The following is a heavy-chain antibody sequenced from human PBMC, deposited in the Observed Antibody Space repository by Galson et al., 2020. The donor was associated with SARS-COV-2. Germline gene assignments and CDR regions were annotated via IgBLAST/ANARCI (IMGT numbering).Heavy chain of an antibody. J-gene: IGHJ4*02. CDR1: GFTFSDSY. CDR2: ISGSGSPT. Sequence: GESLKISCAGSGFTFSDSYIHWIRQTPGERLEWLSYISGSGSPTIYAASVKGRFTISRDNAKNSVYLQMNSLRVDDTAVYYCARDPNYSSSKDWGQGTLVTVSA. CDR3: ARDPNYSSSKD. V-gene: IGHV3-11*06. D-gene: IGHD2-2*01.